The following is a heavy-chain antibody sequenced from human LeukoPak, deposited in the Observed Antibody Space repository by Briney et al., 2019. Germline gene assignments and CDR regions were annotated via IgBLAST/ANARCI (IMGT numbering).Heavy chain of an antibody. J-gene: IGHJ5*02. D-gene: IGHD6-19*01. Sequence: PSETLSLTCTVSGGSISSYYWSWIRQPPGKGLEWIGDIYYSGSTNYNPSLKSRVTISVDTSKNQFSLKLSSVTAADTAVYYCASIAVAGTSDWFDPWGQGTLVTVSS. CDR3: ASIAVAGTSDWFDP. CDR1: GGSISSYY. CDR2: IYYSGST. V-gene: IGHV4-59*01.